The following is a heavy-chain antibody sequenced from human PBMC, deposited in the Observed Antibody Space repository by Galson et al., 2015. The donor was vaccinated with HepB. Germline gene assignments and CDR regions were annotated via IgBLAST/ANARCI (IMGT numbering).Heavy chain of an antibody. Sequence: ALVKPTQTLTLTCTFSGFSLRTSGVGVGWIRQPPGKALEWLALIYWDDDKRYSPSLKSRLTITKDTSKNQVVLTMTNMDPVDTATYYCAHRNYDFWSAPGGLDYWGQGTLVTVSS. CDR3: AHRNYDFWSAPGGLDY. J-gene: IGHJ4*02. CDR1: GFSLRTSGVG. D-gene: IGHD3-3*01. V-gene: IGHV2-5*02. CDR2: IYWDDDK.